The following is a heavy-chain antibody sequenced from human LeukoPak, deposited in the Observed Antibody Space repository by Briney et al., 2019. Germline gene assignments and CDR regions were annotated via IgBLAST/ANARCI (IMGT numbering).Heavy chain of an antibody. D-gene: IGHD3-10*01. CDR3: ARGPTLVRRVIMPDSVGGMDV. V-gene: IGHV1-8*01. Sequence: TSVKVSCEASGFPFTGYDINWVRQAPGQGLEWMGWMNPNSGNTRYAQNVQDRITMTRDTSISTAYMELSSLRSEDTAVYYCARGPTLVRRVIMPDSVGGMDVWGQGTTVTVS. J-gene: IGHJ6*02. CDR1: GFPFTGYD. CDR2: MNPNSGNT.